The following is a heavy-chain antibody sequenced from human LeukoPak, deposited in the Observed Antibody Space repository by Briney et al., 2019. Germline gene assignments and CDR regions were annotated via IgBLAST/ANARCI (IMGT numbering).Heavy chain of an antibody. CDR1: GFTFSSYG. J-gene: IGHJ4*02. CDR2: ISGSGGST. D-gene: IGHD3-22*01. V-gene: IGHV3-23*01. Sequence: GGSLRLSCAASGFTFSSYGMSWVRQAPGKGLEWVSVISGSGGSTYYADSVKGRFTISRDNSKNTLYLQMNSLRAEDTAVYYCAKDQDYYDSSGSDYWGQGTLVTVSS. CDR3: AKDQDYYDSSGSDY.